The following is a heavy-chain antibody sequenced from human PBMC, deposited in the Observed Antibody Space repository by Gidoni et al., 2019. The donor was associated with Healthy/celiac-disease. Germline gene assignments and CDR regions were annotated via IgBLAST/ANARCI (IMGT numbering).Heavy chain of an antibody. Sequence: EVQLVESRGGLVQPGGSLRLSCAASGFTVSSNYMSWVRQAPGKGLGWVSVIYSGGSTYYADSVKGRFTISRDNSKNTLYLQMNSLRAEDTAVYYCAREMAGHYGMDVWGQGTTVTVSS. CDR1: GFTVSSNY. CDR3: AREMAGHYGMDV. J-gene: IGHJ6*02. D-gene: IGHD6-19*01. CDR2: IYSGGST. V-gene: IGHV3-66*02.